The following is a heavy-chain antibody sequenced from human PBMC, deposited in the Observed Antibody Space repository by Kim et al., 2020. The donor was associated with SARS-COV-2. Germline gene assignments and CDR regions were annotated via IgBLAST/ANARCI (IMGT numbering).Heavy chain of an antibody. CDR1: GYSFTSYW. J-gene: IGHJ6*02. Sequence: GESLKISCKGSGYSFTSYWISWVRQMPGKGLEWMGRIDPSDSYTNYSPSFQGHVTISADKSISTAYLQWSSLKASDTAMYYCASQPPQWLRSEDYYYGMDVWGQGTTVTVSS. D-gene: IGHD5-12*01. CDR3: ASQPPQWLRSEDYYYGMDV. CDR2: IDPSDSYT. V-gene: IGHV5-10-1*01.